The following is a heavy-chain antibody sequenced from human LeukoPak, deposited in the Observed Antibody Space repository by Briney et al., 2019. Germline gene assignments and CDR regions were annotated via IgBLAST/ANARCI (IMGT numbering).Heavy chain of an antibody. Sequence: SETLSLTCAVYGGCFSGYYWSWIRQPPGKGLEWIGEINHSGSTNYNPSLKSRVTISVDTSKNQFSLKLSSVTAADTAVYYCARFSVYGDYVPWGQGTLVTVSS. D-gene: IGHD4-17*01. CDR3: ARFSVYGDYVP. J-gene: IGHJ5*02. V-gene: IGHV4-34*01. CDR2: INHSGST. CDR1: GGCFSGYY.